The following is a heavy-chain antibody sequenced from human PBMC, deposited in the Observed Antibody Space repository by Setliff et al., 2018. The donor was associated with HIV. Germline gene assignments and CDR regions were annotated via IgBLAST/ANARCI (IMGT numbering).Heavy chain of an antibody. D-gene: IGHD3-16*02. CDR2: INHSGST. Sequence: PSETLSLTCAVYGGSFSGYYWSWIRQPPGKGLEWIGEINHSGSTNYNPSLKSRVTISVDTSKNQFSLKLSSVTAADTAVYYCARAVGYDYVWGSYRYAVSWFDPWGQGTLVTVSS. J-gene: IGHJ5*02. CDR3: ARAVGYDYVWGSYRYAVSWFDP. V-gene: IGHV4-34*01. CDR1: GGSFSGYY.